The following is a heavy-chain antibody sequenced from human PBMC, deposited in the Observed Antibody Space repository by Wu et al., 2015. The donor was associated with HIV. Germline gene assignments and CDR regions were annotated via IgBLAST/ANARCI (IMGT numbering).Heavy chain of an antibody. J-gene: IGHJ3*02. CDR3: AARIGNMEAFNI. CDR2: INPGVNRI. CDR1: GYTFTQTY. V-gene: IGHV1-46*03. D-gene: IGHD1/OR15-1a*01. Sequence: QVQLVQSGAEVRKPGASVKVSCKASGYTFTQTYLHWVRQAPGQGLEWLGIINPGVNRISYAQKFQGRLTITRDTSTSTVYMELSSLRYEDTAVCYCAARIGNMEAFNIWGQGTMVTVSS.